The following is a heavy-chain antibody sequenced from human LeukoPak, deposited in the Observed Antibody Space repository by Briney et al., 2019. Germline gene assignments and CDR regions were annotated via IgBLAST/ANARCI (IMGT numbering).Heavy chain of an antibody. Sequence: SETLSLTCIVPVASINNDYWSWIRGPPRKRLEWIGYVSSSGSTNYNPSLKSRVTISLDTSKDQVSLTLTSVTAADTAVYYCARGFYDARGYSAPFDSWGQGTLVTVIS. CDR3: ARGFYDARGYSAPFDS. D-gene: IGHD3-22*01. V-gene: IGHV4-59*13. J-gene: IGHJ4*02. CDR1: VASINNDY. CDR2: VSSSGST.